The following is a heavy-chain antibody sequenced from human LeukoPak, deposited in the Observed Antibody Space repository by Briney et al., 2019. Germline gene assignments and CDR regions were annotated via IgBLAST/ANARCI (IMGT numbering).Heavy chain of an antibody. D-gene: IGHD3-22*01. Sequence: PGGSLRLSYAASGFTVSSNYMSWVRQAPGKGLEWVSVIYSGGSTYYADSVKGRFTISRDNSKNTLYLQMNSLRAEDTAVYYCASGGSYYDSSGYYSQAAFDSWGQGTLVTVSS. CDR2: IYSGGST. J-gene: IGHJ4*02. CDR3: ASGGSYYDSSGYYSQAAFDS. V-gene: IGHV3-53*01. CDR1: GFTVSSNY.